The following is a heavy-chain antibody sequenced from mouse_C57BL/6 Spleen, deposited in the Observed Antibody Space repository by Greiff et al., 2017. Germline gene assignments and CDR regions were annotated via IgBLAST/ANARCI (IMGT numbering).Heavy chain of an antibody. CDR1: GFTFSSYG. Sequence: EVQLVESGGDLVKPGGSLKLSCAASGFTFSSYGMSWVRQTPDKRLEWVATISSGGSYTYSPASVKGRFTISRDNAKNTLYLQMSSLNSEDTAMNYRAKASYSNYDYFDDWGKGTTLTVSS. J-gene: IGHJ2*01. CDR2: ISSGGSYT. D-gene: IGHD2-5*01. V-gene: IGHV5-6*01. CDR3: AKASYSNYDYFDD.